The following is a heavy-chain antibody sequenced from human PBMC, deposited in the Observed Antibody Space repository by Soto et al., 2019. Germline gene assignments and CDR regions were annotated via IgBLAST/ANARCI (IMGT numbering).Heavy chain of an antibody. CDR1: GFTFSSYA. CDR3: AREGNSGLYYYYGMDV. D-gene: IGHD5-12*01. V-gene: IGHV3-30-3*01. CDR2: ISYDGSNK. Sequence: QAGGSLRLSCAASGFTFSSYAMHWVRQAPGKGLEWVAVISYDGSNKYYADSVKGRFTISRDNSKNTLYLQMNSLRAEDTAVYYCAREGNSGLYYYYGMDVWGQGTTVTVSS. J-gene: IGHJ6*02.